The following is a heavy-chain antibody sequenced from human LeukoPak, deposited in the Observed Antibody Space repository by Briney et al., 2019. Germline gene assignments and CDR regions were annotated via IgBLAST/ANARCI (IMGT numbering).Heavy chain of an antibody. Sequence: GGSLRLSCAASGFTFSNYVMHWVRQAPGKGLEWVAFIRYDGNHKDYGDSVKGRFTISRDNSKNTLYLQMNSLRAEDTAVYYCAKDGGSYSIDYWGQGTLVTVSS. D-gene: IGHD1-26*01. CDR2: IRYDGNHK. CDR1: GFTFSNYV. V-gene: IGHV3-30*02. J-gene: IGHJ4*02. CDR3: AKDGGSYSIDY.